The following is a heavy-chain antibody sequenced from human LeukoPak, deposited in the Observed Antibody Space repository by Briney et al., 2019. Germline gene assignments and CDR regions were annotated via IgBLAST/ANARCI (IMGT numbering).Heavy chain of an antibody. Sequence: SETLSLTCAVYGGSFSGYYWSWIRQPPGKGLEWIGEINHSGSTNYSPSLKSRVTISVDTSKNQFSLKLSSVTAADTAVYYCARLRLTYYYDSSGYYPSNAFDIWGQGTMVTVSS. J-gene: IGHJ3*02. D-gene: IGHD3-22*01. CDR2: INHSGST. V-gene: IGHV4-34*01. CDR3: ARLRLTYYYDSSGYYPSNAFDI. CDR1: GGSFSGYY.